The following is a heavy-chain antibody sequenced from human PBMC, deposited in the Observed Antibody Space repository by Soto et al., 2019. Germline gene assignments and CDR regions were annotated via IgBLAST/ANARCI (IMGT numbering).Heavy chain of an antibody. CDR1: GSSFSSYG. V-gene: IGHV3-30*18. D-gene: IGHD3-3*01. J-gene: IGHJ3*02. Sequence: GGSLRLSCAASGSSFSSYGIHWVRQVPGKGLEWVAVISYDGTYKHYADSVKGRFTFSRDNSKNTMYLQMNSLRAEETAVYNSAKGDYPSLTYYDFWSGYPSGAFDIWGQGTMVTVSS. CDR3: AKGDYPSLTYYDFWSGYPSGAFDI. CDR2: ISYDGTYK.